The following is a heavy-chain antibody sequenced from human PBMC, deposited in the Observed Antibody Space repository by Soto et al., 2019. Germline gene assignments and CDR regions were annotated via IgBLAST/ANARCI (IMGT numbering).Heavy chain of an antibody. CDR1: GFTFSTYA. CDR3: AKDPYYDSGSHPPDY. CDR2: ISNSGGNT. D-gene: IGHD3-10*01. Sequence: EVQLLESGGGLVQPGGSLRLSCAASGFTFSTYAMRWVRQAPGQGLEWVSGISNSGGNTYYADSVKGRFTISRDNSKSTLHLQMNSLRAEDTAVYYCAKDPYYDSGSHPPDYWGQGTLVTGSS. V-gene: IGHV3-23*01. J-gene: IGHJ4*02.